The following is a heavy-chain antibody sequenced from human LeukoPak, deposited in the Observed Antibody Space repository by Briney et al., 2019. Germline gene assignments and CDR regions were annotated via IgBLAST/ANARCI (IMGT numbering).Heavy chain of an antibody. V-gene: IGHV3-7*01. D-gene: IGHD4/OR15-4a*01. Sequence: GGSLRLSCAASGFTFSNYWMHWVRQAPGKGLEWVANINQDGGEEYYVDSVKGRFTISRDNAKNSLYLQMNSLRAADTAVYFCARANYLTFNFDYWGQGTLVTVSS. CDR3: ARANYLTFNFDY. J-gene: IGHJ4*02. CDR2: INQDGGEE. CDR1: GFTFSNYW.